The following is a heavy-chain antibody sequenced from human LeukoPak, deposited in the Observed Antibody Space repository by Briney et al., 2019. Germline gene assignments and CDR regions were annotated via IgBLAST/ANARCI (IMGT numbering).Heavy chain of an antibody. CDR1: GYTFTSYG. V-gene: IGHV1-18*01. D-gene: IGHD3-10*01. CDR3: AADLQLLWFGELLSD. Sequence: ASVKVSCKASGYTFTSYGISWVRQAPGQGLEWMGWISSYNGNTKYAQKLQGRVTMTTDTSTSTAYMELRSLRSDDTAVYYCAADLQLLWFGELLSDWGQGTLVTVSS. CDR2: ISSYNGNT. J-gene: IGHJ4*02.